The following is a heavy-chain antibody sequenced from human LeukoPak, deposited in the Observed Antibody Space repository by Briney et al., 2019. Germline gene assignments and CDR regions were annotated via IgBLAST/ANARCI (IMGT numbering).Heavy chain of an antibody. D-gene: IGHD3-16*02. CDR1: GGTFSSYA. V-gene: IGHV1-69*13. CDR2: IIPIFGTA. Sequence: SVKVSCKASGGTFSSYAISWVRQAPGQGLEWMGGIIPIFGTANYAQKFQGRVTITADESTSTAYMELSSLRSEDTAVYYCARLYDYVWGSYREDSGFDPWGQGTLVTVSS. J-gene: IGHJ5*02. CDR3: ARLYDYVWGSYREDSGFDP.